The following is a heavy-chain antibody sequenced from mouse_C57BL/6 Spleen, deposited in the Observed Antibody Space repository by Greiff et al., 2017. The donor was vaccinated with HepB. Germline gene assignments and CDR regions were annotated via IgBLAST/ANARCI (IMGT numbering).Heavy chain of an antibody. CDR1: GYTFTSYW. CDR2: IYPGSGST. Sequence: QVQLQQPGAELVKPGASVKMSCKASGYTFTSYWITWVKQRPGQGLEWIGDIYPGSGSTNYNEKFKSKATLTVDTSSSTAYMQLSSLTSEDSAVYDCAIYYYGSSSDYYAMDYWGQGTSVTVSS. J-gene: IGHJ4*01. CDR3: AIYYYGSSSDYYAMDY. V-gene: IGHV1-55*01. D-gene: IGHD1-1*01.